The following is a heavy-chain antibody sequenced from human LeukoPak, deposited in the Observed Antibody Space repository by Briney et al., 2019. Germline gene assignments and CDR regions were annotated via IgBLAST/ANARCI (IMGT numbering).Heavy chain of an antibody. Sequence: GGSLRLSCAASGFTFSSYAMSWFRKAPGKGLEWLSAISGSGRSTYYADSVKGRFTISRDNSKNPLYLQMNSLRAEDTAVYYCAKVTTYYDILTGYSEYYFDYWGQGTLVTVSS. CDR3: AKVTTYYDILTGYSEYYFDY. J-gene: IGHJ4*02. CDR2: ISGSGRST. CDR1: GFTFSSYA. D-gene: IGHD3-9*01. V-gene: IGHV3-23*01.